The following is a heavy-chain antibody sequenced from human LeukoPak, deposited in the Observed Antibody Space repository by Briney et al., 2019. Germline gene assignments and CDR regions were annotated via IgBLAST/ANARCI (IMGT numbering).Heavy chain of an antibody. Sequence: GGSLRLSCAASGFTFSSYGMHWVRQAPGKGLEWVAVISYDGSNKYYADSVKGRFTISRDNSKNTLYLQMNSLRAEDTAVYYCAKDPNLSSSWFFQHWGQGTLVTVSS. CDR2: ISYDGSNK. D-gene: IGHD6-13*01. V-gene: IGHV3-30*18. J-gene: IGHJ1*01. CDR3: AKDPNLSSSWFFQH. CDR1: GFTFSSYG.